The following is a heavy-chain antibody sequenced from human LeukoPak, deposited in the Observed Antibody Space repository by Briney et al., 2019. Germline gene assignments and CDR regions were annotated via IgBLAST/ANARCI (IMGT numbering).Heavy chain of an antibody. CDR2: IATHNDNT. J-gene: IGHJ4*02. Sequence: ASVKVSCKASGYNFRSYGISWVRQAPGQGLEWMGWIATHNDNTNYAQKFQGRVTMSTDTSTSTAYMELRSLRLEDTAVYYCAKDGYSGTWYRAFWGQGTLVTVSS. CDR3: AKDGYSGTWYRAF. D-gene: IGHD2-15*01. V-gene: IGHV1-18*01. CDR1: GYNFRSYG.